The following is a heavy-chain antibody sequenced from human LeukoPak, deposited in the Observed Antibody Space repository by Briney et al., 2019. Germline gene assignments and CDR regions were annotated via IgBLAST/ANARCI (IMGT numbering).Heavy chain of an antibody. CDR2: ISSSGSTI. CDR3: ARDLLLWFGETPLGMDV. V-gene: IGHV3-48*03. D-gene: IGHD3-10*01. Sequence: PGGSLRLSCAASGFTFSSYEMNWVRQAPGKGLEWVSYISSSGSTIYYADSVKGRFTISRDNAKNSLYLQMNSLSAEDTAVYYCARDLLLWFGETPLGMDVWGQGTTVTVSS. CDR1: GFTFSSYE. J-gene: IGHJ6*02.